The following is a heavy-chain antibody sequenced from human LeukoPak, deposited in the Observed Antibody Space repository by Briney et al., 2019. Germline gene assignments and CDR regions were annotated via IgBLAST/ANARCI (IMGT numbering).Heavy chain of an antibody. CDR3: AKDSHSSGWYNWFDP. D-gene: IGHD6-19*01. J-gene: IGHJ5*02. CDR1: GFSFSSYS. CDR2: ISSYTIT. V-gene: IGHV3-23*05. Sequence: SGGSLRLSCAAGGFSFSSYSMNWVRQAPGKRLEWIAYISSYTITYYADFVKGRFTISRDKSKNTLYLQMNRLGAEDTAVYYCAKDSHSSGWYNWFDPWGQGTLVTVSS.